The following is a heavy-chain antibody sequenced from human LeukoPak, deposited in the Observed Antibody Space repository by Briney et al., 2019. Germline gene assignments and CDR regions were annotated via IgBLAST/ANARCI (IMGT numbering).Heavy chain of an antibody. V-gene: IGHV3-48*03. J-gene: IGHJ3*01. D-gene: IGHD3-22*01. CDR2: ISSSGSTI. CDR1: GFTFSSYE. CDR3: ARDQLDYYDSSGYYYPKDAFDL. Sequence: PGGSLRLSCAASGFTFSSYEMNWVRQAPGKGLEWVSYISSSGSTIYYADSVKGRFTVSRDNAKNSLYLQMNRLRAEDTAVYYCARDQLDYYDSSGYYYPKDAFDLWGQGTLVTVSS.